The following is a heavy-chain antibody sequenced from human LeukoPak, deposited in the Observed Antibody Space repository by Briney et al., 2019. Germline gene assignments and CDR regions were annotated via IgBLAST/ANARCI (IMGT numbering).Heavy chain of an antibody. CDR1: GGSFSGYY. CDR3: ARYDFWSGYYDY. CDR2: INHSGST. D-gene: IGHD3-3*01. J-gene: IGHJ4*02. Sequence: SETLSLTCAVYGGSFSGYYWSWIRQPPGKGLEWIGEINHSGSTNYNPSLKSRVTISVDTSKNQFSLRLSSVTAADTALYYCARYDFWSGYYDYWGQGTLVTVSS. V-gene: IGHV4-34*01.